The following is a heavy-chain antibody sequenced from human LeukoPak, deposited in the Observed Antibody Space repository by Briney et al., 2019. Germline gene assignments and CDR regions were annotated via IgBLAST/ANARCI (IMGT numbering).Heavy chain of an antibody. D-gene: IGHD5-24*01. Sequence: PGGSLRLSCAASGFTFSSYAMSWVRQAPGKGLEWVSAISDSGGSTYYVESVKGRFTISRDGSKNTLYLQMNSLRAEDTAIYYCAKDVYNKAFDYWGQGTLDTVSS. J-gene: IGHJ4*02. CDR1: GFTFSSYA. CDR3: AKDVYNKAFDY. CDR2: ISDSGGST. V-gene: IGHV3-23*01.